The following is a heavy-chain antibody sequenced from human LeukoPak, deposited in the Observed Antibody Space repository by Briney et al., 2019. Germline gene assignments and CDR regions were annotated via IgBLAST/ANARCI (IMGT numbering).Heavy chain of an antibody. CDR3: ARADRLHGGPYLIGP. J-gene: IGHJ5*02. D-gene: IGHD2-21*01. CDR1: GYSFTDYY. V-gene: IGHV1-2*02. Sequence: ASVNVSCTTSGYSFTDYYMHWVRQAPGQGLEWMGWINPNSGGTSSAQKFQGRVTMTRDTTITTVYMEVSWLTSDDTAIYYCARADRLHGGPYLIGPWGQGTLVTVSS. CDR2: INPNSGGT.